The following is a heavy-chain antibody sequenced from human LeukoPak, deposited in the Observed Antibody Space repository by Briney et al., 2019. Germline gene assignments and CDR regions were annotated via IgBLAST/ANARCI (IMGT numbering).Heavy chain of an antibody. CDR3: AKDGFERGDDTDYMDV. V-gene: IGHV4-4*02. CDR1: GGSISSSYW. J-gene: IGHJ6*03. D-gene: IGHD3-22*01. CDR2: IYHSGST. Sequence: PSETLSLTCGVSGGSISSSYWWSWVRQPPGKGLEWIGEIYHSGSTNYNPSLKSRVTISVDKSKNQFSLNLSSVTAADTAVYYSAKDGFERGDDTDYMDVWGKGTTVTVSS.